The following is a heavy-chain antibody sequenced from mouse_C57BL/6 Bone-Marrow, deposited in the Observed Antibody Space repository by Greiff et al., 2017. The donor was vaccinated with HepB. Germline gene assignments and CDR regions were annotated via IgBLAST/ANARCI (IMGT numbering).Heavy chain of an antibody. CDR1: GYAFTNYL. J-gene: IGHJ1*03. D-gene: IGHD2-5*01. Sequence: QVQLQQSGAELVRPGTSVKVSCKASGYAFTNYLIEWVKQRPGQGLEWIGVINPGSGGTNYNEKFKGKATLTADKSSSTAYMQLSSLTSEDSAVYFCARRGYYSNYHWYVDVWGTGTTVTVSS. CDR3: ARRGYYSNYHWYVDV. CDR2: INPGSGGT. V-gene: IGHV1-54*01.